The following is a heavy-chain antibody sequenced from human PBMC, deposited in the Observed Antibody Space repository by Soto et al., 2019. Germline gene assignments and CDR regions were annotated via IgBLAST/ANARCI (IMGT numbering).Heavy chain of an antibody. V-gene: IGHV3-23*01. D-gene: IGHD4-17*01. CDR3: TKSPAPSGDPSDY. CDR1: GFTFSKCA. J-gene: IGHJ4*02. Sequence: GGSLRLSCAASGFTFSKCAMSWVRQAPGKGLEWVSISNTDGSTYYEDSVKGRFTISRDNSKNTLYLRMNSLRAEDTAVYYCTKSPAPSGDPSDYWGQGTLVNV. CDR2: SNTDGST.